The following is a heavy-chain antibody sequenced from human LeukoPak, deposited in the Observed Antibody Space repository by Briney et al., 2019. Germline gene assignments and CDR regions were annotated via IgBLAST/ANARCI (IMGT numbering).Heavy chain of an antibody. CDR1: GGSISSYY. CDR2: IYYSGST. CDR3: ARVYSGYDYYYYYYMDV. Sequence: SETLSLTCTVSGGSISSYYWSWIRQPPGKGLEWIGYIYYSGSTNYNPSLKSRVTISVDTSKNHFSLKLSSVTAADTAVYYCARVYSGYDYYYYYYMDVWGKGTTVTISS. V-gene: IGHV4-59*01. D-gene: IGHD5-12*01. J-gene: IGHJ6*03.